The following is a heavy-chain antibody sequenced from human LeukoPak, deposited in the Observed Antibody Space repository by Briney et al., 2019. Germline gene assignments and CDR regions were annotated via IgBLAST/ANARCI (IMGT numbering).Heavy chain of an antibody. Sequence: GGSLRLSCAASGFTFXNXXXXXVXQAPGXXLEWVAVISYDGSNKYYADSVKGRFTISRDNSKNTLNLQMNSLRPEDTALYYCARDSWGFDYWGQGTLVTVSS. CDR1: GFTFXNXX. J-gene: IGHJ4*02. V-gene: IGHV3-30-3*01. CDR2: ISYDGSNK. D-gene: IGHD7-27*01. CDR3: ARDSWGFDY.